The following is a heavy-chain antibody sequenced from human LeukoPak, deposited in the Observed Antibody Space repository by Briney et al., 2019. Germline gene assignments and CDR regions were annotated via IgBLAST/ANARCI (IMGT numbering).Heavy chain of an antibody. CDR3: ARSSGWYIDY. D-gene: IGHD6-19*01. CDR1: GGSISSGSYY. Sequence: SETLSLTCTVSGGSISSGSYYWSWIRQPAGKGLEWIGRIYTSGSTNHNPSLKSRVTISVDTSKNRFSLKLSSVTAADTAVYYCARSSGWYIDYWGQGTLVTVSS. V-gene: IGHV4-61*02. J-gene: IGHJ4*02. CDR2: IYTSGST.